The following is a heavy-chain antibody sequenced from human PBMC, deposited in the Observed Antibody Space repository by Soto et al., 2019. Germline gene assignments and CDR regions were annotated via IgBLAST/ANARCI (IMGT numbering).Heavy chain of an antibody. CDR1: GFTFSTYG. V-gene: IGHV3-30*18. D-gene: IGHD6-13*01. Sequence: QVQLVESGGGVVQPGRSLRLSCAASGFTFSTYGMHWVRQAPGKGLEWVAVISYDGSIKYYTDSVKGRFTISRDNSQNTLYLQMNSLRADDTAVYYCANGTQQLAFDYWGQGTLVTVSS. CDR3: ANGTQQLAFDY. J-gene: IGHJ4*02. CDR2: ISYDGSIK.